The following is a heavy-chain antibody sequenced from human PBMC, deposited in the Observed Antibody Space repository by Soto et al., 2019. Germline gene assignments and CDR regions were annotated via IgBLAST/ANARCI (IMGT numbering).Heavy chain of an antibody. D-gene: IGHD3-10*01. Sequence: SETLSLTCTVSGGSISSYYWSWIRQPPGKGLEWIGTIFYSGSTYYNPSLKSRVTISVDTSKNQFSLKLTSVTAADTALYYCARRYGWLYFDYWGQGSLVTVSS. CDR2: IFYSGST. CDR1: GGSISSYY. J-gene: IGHJ4*02. CDR3: ARRYGWLYFDY. V-gene: IGHV4-39*01.